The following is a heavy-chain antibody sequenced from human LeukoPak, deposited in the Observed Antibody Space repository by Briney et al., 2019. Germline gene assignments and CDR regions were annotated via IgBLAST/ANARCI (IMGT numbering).Heavy chain of an antibody. CDR3: AKKVVATAVDYYGSGSYYNGIDY. CDR2: ISYDGSNK. Sequence: GASLRLSCAASGFTFSSYAMHWVRQAPGKGLEWVAVISYDGSNKYYADSVKGRFTISRDNSENTLYLQMNSLRAEDTAVYYCAKKVVATAVDYYGSGSYYNGIDYWGQGTLVTVSS. D-gene: IGHD3-10*01. CDR1: GFTFSSYA. V-gene: IGHV3-30-3*01. J-gene: IGHJ4*02.